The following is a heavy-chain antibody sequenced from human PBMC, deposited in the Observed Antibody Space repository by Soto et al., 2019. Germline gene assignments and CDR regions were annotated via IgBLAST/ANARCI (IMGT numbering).Heavy chain of an antibody. V-gene: IGHV3-15*01. CDR3: TTYEADLDY. CDR1: GFTFSNAW. Sequence: GGSLRLSCAASGFTFSNAWMSWVRQAPGKGLEWVGRIKSKTDGGPTDYAAPVKGRFNISSDDSKNTMYLKMNSLKTEDTAVYYCTTYEADLDYWGQGTLVTVSS. CDR2: IKSKTDGGPT. J-gene: IGHJ4*02. D-gene: IGHD2-15*01.